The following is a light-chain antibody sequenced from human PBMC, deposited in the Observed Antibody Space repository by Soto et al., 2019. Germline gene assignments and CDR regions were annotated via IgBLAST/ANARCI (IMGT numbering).Light chain of an antibody. Sequence: DIQLTQSPSFLSASVGDRCTITCRASQGISSYLAWYQQKPWKPPKLLIYAASTLQSGVPSSFSGSGSGTEFTLTISSLQHEDFATYYCQQLNSYLPITFGQGTRLEIK. CDR3: QQLNSYLPIT. J-gene: IGKJ5*01. V-gene: IGKV1-9*01. CDR1: QGISSY. CDR2: AAS.